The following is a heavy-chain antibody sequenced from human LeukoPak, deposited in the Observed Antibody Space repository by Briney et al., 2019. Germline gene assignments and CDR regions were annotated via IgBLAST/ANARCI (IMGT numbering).Heavy chain of an antibody. V-gene: IGHV4-59*08. Sequence: PSETLSLTCTVSGGSISSHYWNWIRQPPRKGPEWIGYMYYSGSTNYNPSLKSRVTISVDTSNNQISLRLTSVTAADTAMYFCATSSGSYKGLDYWGQGTVVTVSS. D-gene: IGHD6-25*01. CDR1: GGSISSHY. J-gene: IGHJ4*02. CDR2: MYYSGST. CDR3: ATSSGSYKGLDY.